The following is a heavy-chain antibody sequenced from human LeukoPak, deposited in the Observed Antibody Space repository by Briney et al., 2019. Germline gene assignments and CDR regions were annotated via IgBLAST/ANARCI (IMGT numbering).Heavy chain of an antibody. CDR3: ARALGLLWFGESALDFDY. CDR2: ISGSGDTT. V-gene: IGHV3-23*01. Sequence: GGSLRLSCAASGFTFSSYAMSWVRQAPGKGLEWVSVISGSGDTTDNADSVKGRFTISRDNSKNTLYLQMNSLRAEDTAVYYCARALGLLWFGESALDFDYWGQGTLVTVSS. J-gene: IGHJ4*02. D-gene: IGHD3-10*01. CDR1: GFTFSSYA.